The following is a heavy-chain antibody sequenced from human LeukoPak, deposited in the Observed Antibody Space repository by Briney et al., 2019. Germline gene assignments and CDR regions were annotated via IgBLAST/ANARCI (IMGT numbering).Heavy chain of an antibody. CDR3: AKSLGVGGYTRYKGFDQ. D-gene: IGHD3-16*02. J-gene: IGHJ4*02. Sequence: GGSLRLSCAASGFTFNSFAMNWVRQAPGKGPEWVSSISGSDGTSHYADFVKGRFTISRDNSKNTLYLQMNSLRAEDTAAYYCAKSLGVGGYTRYKGFDQWGQGTLVVVSS. CDR2: ISGSDGTS. V-gene: IGHV3-23*01. CDR1: GFTFNSFA.